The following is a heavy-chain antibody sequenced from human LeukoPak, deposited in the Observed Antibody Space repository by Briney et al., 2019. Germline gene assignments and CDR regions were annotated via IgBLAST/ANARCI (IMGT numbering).Heavy chain of an antibody. J-gene: IGHJ5*02. CDR2: ISGSGGTT. CDR3: ARGDISYWFDP. CDR1: GFTFTTYG. V-gene: IGHV3-23*01. Sequence: GGSLRLSCAASGFTFTTYGMSWVRQAPGKGLEWVSSISGSGGTTYYADSMKGRFIISRDNSKNTVYLQMNSLRAEDTAVYYCARGDISYWFDPWGQGTLVTVSS. D-gene: IGHD5-12*01.